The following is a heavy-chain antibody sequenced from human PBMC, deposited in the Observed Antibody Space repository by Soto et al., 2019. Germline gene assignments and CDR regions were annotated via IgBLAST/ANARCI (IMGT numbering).Heavy chain of an antibody. V-gene: IGHV3-30*03. CDR2: ILHDGSAE. Sequence: GGSLRLSCAASGFTFTNYDMHWVRQAPGKGLEWMALILHDGSAEYYADSVKGRFTISRDNSKNTLYLQMNSLRAEDMAVYYCARALAGSRNGFDVWGLGTMVTVSS. J-gene: IGHJ3*01. CDR1: GFTFTNYD. CDR3: ARALAGSRNGFDV. D-gene: IGHD6-19*01.